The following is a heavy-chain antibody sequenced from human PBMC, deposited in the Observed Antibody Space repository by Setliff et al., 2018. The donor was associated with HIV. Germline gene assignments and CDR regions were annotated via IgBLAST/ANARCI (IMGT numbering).Heavy chain of an antibody. V-gene: IGHV4-59*01. Sequence: SETLSLTCTVSGASISSYYWTWIRQPPGKGLEYIGYIYHFGNTNYNPSLKSRVTMSVDTSRNRVSLKLSSVTAADTAVYYCAKTYYYDSSGYYYFDSWGQGTLVTVSS. CDR3: AKTYYYDSSGYYYFDS. J-gene: IGHJ4*02. CDR2: IYHFGNT. D-gene: IGHD3-22*01. CDR1: GASISSYY.